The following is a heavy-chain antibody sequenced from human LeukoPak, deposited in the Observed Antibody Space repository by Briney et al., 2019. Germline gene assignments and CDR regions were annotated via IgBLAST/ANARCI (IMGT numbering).Heavy chain of an antibody. V-gene: IGHV4-38-2*01. J-gene: IGHJ3*01. CDR1: GYSISSASY. Sequence: SETLSLTCAVSGYSISSASYWGWIRQAPGRGLECIGSIHQSGTTYYSPSLKSRVTISIDTSKNQFSLRLTSVTAADTAVYYCARRPLWFGEFDAFDVWGQGTMV. CDR3: ARRPLWFGEFDAFDV. CDR2: IHQSGTT. D-gene: IGHD3-10*01.